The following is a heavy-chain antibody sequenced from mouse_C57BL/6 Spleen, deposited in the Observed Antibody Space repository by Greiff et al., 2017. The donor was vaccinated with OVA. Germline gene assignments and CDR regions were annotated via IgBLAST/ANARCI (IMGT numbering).Heavy chain of an antibody. D-gene: IGHD2-2*01. Sequence: VQLQESGPELVKPGASVKISCKASGYAFSSSWMNWVKQRPGKGLEWIGRIYPGDGDTNYNGKFKGKATLTADKSSSTAYMRLSSLTSEDSAVYFCARDGYDGVFAYWGQGTLVTVSA. CDR2: IYPGDGDT. CDR1: GYAFSSSW. J-gene: IGHJ3*01. CDR3: ARDGYDGVFAY. V-gene: IGHV1-82*01.